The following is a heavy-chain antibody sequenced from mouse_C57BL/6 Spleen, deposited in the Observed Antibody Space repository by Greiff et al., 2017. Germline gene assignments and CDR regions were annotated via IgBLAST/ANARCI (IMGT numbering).Heavy chain of an antibody. CDR3: ENAYYSNCEGVWGAY. Sequence: VQLQQSGAELARPGASVKLSCKASGYTFTSYGISWVKQRTGQGLEWIGEIYPRSGNTYYNEKFKGKATLTADKSSSTAYMELRGLTSEDSAVYFCENAYYSNCEGVWGAYWGQGTLVTVSA. D-gene: IGHD2-5*01. CDR1: GYTFTSYG. J-gene: IGHJ3*01. V-gene: IGHV1-81*01. CDR2: IYPRSGNT.